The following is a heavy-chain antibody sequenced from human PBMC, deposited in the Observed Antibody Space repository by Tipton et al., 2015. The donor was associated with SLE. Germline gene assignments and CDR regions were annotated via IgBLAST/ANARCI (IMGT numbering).Heavy chain of an antibody. CDR3: ARTKSSGAVGWYFDL. J-gene: IGHJ2*01. Sequence: TLSLTCAVYGGSFSGYYWSWIRQPPGKGLEWIGYIYYSGSTNYNPSLKSRVTISVDTSKNQFSLRLSSVTAADTAVYYCARTKSSGAVGWYFDLWGRGTLVTVSS. D-gene: IGHD2-15*01. CDR1: GGSFSGYY. CDR2: IYYSGST. V-gene: IGHV4-59*07.